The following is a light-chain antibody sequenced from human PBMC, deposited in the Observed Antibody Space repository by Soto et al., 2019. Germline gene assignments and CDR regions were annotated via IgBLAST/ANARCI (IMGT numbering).Light chain of an antibody. CDR1: VSVSNS. CDR3: QQYNSYSPLT. CDR2: KAS. J-gene: IGKJ4*01. Sequence: DIQMTQSSSTLSASVGERDTITVRVSVSVSNSCAWYQQKPGKGPKLLIYKASSLESGVPSRFSGSGSGTEFTLTISSLQPDDFATYYCQQYNSYSPLTIGGGTKVYI. V-gene: IGKV1-5*03.